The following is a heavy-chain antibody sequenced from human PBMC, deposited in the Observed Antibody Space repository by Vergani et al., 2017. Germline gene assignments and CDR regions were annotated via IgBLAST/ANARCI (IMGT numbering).Heavy chain of an antibody. V-gene: IGHV1-24*01. D-gene: IGHD3-10*01. J-gene: IGHJ4*02. CDR1: GFTFSSYA. CDR2: FDPEDGET. Sequence: VQLVESGGGLVQPGGSLRLSCSASGFTFSSYAMHWVRQAPGKGLEWMGGFDPEDGETIYAQKFQGRVTMTEDTSTDTAYMELSSLRSEDTAVYYCATRGRFGELSDYWGQGTLVTVSS. CDR3: ATRGRFGELSDY.